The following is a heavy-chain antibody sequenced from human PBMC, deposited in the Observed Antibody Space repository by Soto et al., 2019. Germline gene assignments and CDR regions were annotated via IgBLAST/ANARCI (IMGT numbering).Heavy chain of an antibody. V-gene: IGHV5-51*01. D-gene: IGHD6-13*01. CDR3: ACLAAVAGRTYYYYNYLDV. Sequence: GESLRVSCKGAGDSITSYWIGWVGKTPGKGLVWMGISYPGVSDTRYSPSFEGQVNISADKSISTAYLQWSSLKASDTAVYYCACLAAVAGRTYYYYNYLDVWGKGTTVTVSS. CDR2: SYPGVSDT. J-gene: IGHJ6*03. CDR1: GDSITSYW.